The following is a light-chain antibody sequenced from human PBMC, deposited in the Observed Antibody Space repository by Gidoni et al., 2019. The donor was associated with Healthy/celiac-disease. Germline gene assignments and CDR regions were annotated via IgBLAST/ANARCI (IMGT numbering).Light chain of an antibody. CDR3: QQRYSTPQT. Sequence: RVTITCRASQSISSYLNWYQQKPGKAPKLLIYAGSSLQSGVPSRFSGSGSGTDFTRTISSLQPEDFATYYCQQRYSTPQTFGQGTKVEIE. CDR2: AGS. J-gene: IGKJ1*01. CDR1: QSISSY. V-gene: IGKV1-39*01.